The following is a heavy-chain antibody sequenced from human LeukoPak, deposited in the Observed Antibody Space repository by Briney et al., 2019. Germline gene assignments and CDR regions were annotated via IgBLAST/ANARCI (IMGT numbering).Heavy chain of an antibody. Sequence: GGSLRLSCAASGFTFSSYEMNWVRQAPGKGLEWVSYISSSGSTVYYADSVKGRFTISRDNAKNSPHLQMNSLRAEDTAVYYCARIGIVLTGSFDYWGQGTLVTVSS. V-gene: IGHV3-48*03. D-gene: IGHD7-27*01. CDR2: ISSSGSTV. J-gene: IGHJ4*02. CDR3: ARIGIVLTGSFDY. CDR1: GFTFSSYE.